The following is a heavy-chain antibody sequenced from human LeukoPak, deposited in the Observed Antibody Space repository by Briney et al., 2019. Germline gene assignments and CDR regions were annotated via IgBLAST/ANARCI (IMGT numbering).Heavy chain of an antibody. J-gene: IGHJ4*02. CDR1: GFTFSSYS. CDR2: ISSSSYI. D-gene: IGHD1-26*01. V-gene: IGHV3-21*01. CDR3: ARDPFVVGARGGFDY. Sequence: GGSLRLSCAASGFTFSSYSMNWVRQVPGKGLEWVSSISSSSYIYYADSVKGRFTISRDNAKNSLYLQMNSLRAEDTAVYYCARDPFVVGARGGFDYWGQGTLVTVSS.